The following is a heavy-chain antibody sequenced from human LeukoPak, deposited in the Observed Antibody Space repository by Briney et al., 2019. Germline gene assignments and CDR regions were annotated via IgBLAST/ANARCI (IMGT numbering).Heavy chain of an antibody. CDR2: INWNGVST. J-gene: IGHJ6*03. CDR1: GFTFSSYW. V-gene: IGHV3-20*04. CDR3: ARERITMIRGAPEGYYYYYYMDV. D-gene: IGHD3-10*01. Sequence: GGSLRLSCAASGFTFSSYWMSWVRQAPGKGLEWVSGINWNGVSTGYADSVKGRFTISRDNAKNSLYLQMNSLRAEDTALYYCARERITMIRGAPEGYYYYYYMDVWGKGTTVTVSS.